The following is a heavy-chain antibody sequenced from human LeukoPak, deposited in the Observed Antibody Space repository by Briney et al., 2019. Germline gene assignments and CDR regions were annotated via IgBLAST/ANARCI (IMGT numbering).Heavy chain of an antibody. J-gene: IGHJ4*02. CDR1: GGSISSGSYF. CDR3: ARAPYYYDSGGYWSKPRYFDY. CDR2: IYTTGST. V-gene: IGHV4-61*02. D-gene: IGHD3-22*01. Sequence: SQTLSLTCTVSGGSISSGSYFWTWIRQPAGKGLEWIGRIYTTGSTNYNPSLKSRVTISVDMPKNHFSLKLTSVTAADTAIYYCARAPYYYDSGGYWSKPRYFDYWGQGIPVTVSS.